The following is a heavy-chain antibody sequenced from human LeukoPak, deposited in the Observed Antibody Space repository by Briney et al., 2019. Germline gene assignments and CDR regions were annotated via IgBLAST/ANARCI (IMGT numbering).Heavy chain of an antibody. Sequence: GGSLRLSCAASGFTFSSYAMSWVRQAPGKGLEWVSAISGSGGSTYYADSVKGRFTISRDNSKNTLYLQMNSLRAEDTAVYYCAEDKGYCSSTSCYTIFDYWGQGTLVTVSS. D-gene: IGHD2-2*02. V-gene: IGHV3-23*01. J-gene: IGHJ4*02. CDR3: AEDKGYCSSTSCYTIFDY. CDR2: ISGSGGST. CDR1: GFTFSSYA.